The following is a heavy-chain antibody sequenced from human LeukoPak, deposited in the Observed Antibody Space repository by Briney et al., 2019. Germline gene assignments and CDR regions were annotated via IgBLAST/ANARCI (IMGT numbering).Heavy chain of an antibody. CDR2: ISYDGSNK. D-gene: IGHD1-26*01. CDR1: GFTFSSYA. CDR3: ARGPVMWELPDY. J-gene: IGHJ4*02. Sequence: GGSLRLSCAASGFTFSSYAMHWVRQAPGKGLEWVAVISYDGSNKYYADSVKGRFTISRDNSKNTLYLQMNSLRAEDTAVYYCARGPVMWELPDYWGQGTLVTVSS. V-gene: IGHV3-30-3*01.